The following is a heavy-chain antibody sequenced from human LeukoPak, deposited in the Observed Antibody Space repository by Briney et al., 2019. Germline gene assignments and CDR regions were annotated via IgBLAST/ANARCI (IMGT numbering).Heavy chain of an antibody. V-gene: IGHV4-59*01. CDR2: IYYSGST. CDR1: GSSITSYY. J-gene: IGHJ5*02. CDR3: ARDRGRATWFDP. Sequence: SETLSLSCTVSGSSITSYYWHWIRQPPGMGLEWIGYIYYSGSTNYNPSLKSRVTISVDTSRKQFSLKLHSVSAADTAVYYCARDRGRATWFDPWGQGTVVTVSS. D-gene: IGHD3-10*01.